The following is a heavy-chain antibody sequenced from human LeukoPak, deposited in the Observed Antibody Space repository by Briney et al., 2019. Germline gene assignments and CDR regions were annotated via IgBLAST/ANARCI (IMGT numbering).Heavy chain of an antibody. Sequence: GASVKVSCKASGYTFTSYGIRWVRQAPGQGLEWMGWISTYNGDTNYAQKLQGRVTMTTDTSTSTAYMELRSLRSDDTAVYYCARDPYHYDSSGYYFETAIFDYWGQGTLVTVSS. CDR3: ARDPYHYDSSGYYFETAIFDY. CDR2: ISTYNGDT. D-gene: IGHD3-22*01. J-gene: IGHJ4*02. CDR1: GYTFTSYG. V-gene: IGHV1-18*01.